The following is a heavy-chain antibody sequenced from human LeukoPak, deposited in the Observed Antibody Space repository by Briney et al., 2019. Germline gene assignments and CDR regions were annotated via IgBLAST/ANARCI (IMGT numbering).Heavy chain of an antibody. Sequence: SETLSLTCAVYGGSFSGYYWSWIRQPPGKGLEWIGEINHSGSTNYNPSLKSRVTISVDTSKNQFSLKLSSVTAADTAVYYCARHFRRGYYGSGRLILDYWGQGTLVTVSS. CDR1: GGSFSGYY. J-gene: IGHJ4*02. V-gene: IGHV4-34*01. D-gene: IGHD3-10*01. CDR2: INHSGST. CDR3: ARHFRRGYYGSGRLILDY.